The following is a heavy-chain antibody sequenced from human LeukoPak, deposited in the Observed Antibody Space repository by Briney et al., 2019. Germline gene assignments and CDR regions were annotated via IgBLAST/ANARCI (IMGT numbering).Heavy chain of an antibody. Sequence: PGGSLRLSCSASKFTFSHYGMQWVRQAPGKGLEWVAVISGDGSIKIYADSVKGRFTLSRDNAKNSLSLQMTSLRAEDTAVYYCVRGQDGIDNWFDPWGQGTLVTVAS. CDR3: VRGQDGIDNWFDP. CDR1: KFTFSHYG. V-gene: IGHV3-30*03. D-gene: IGHD5-24*01. CDR2: ISGDGSIK. J-gene: IGHJ5*02.